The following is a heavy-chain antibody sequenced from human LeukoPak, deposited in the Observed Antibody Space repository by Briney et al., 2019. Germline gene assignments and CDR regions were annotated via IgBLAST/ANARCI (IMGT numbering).Heavy chain of an antibody. D-gene: IGHD6-19*01. CDR1: GFTFDYYW. V-gene: IGHV3-74*01. CDR2: INTDGSNT. CDR3: AKTGGSGWYDEVVDY. Sequence: PGGSPRLSCAASGFTFDYYWMHWVRQAPGKGLMWVSRINTDGSNTHYADSVKGRFTISRDNAKNTLYLQMNGLRVEDTAVYYCAKTGGSGWYDEVVDYWGQGTLVTVSS. J-gene: IGHJ4*02.